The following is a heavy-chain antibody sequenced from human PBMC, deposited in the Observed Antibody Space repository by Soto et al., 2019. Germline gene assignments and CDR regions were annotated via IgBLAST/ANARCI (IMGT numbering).Heavy chain of an antibody. Sequence: QVQLVQSGAEVQKPGASVKVSCKASGYTFTSYYMHWVRQAPGQGLEWMGIINPSGGSTSYAQKVQARVTMTSGTSTSTVYMELSSLGSKATAVYYCASPDHYGDYDNYYYGMDFWGQGTTVTVSS. J-gene: IGHJ6*02. V-gene: IGHV1-46*01. CDR1: GYTFTSYY. CDR2: INPSGGST. CDR3: ASPDHYGDYDNYYYGMDF. D-gene: IGHD4-17*01.